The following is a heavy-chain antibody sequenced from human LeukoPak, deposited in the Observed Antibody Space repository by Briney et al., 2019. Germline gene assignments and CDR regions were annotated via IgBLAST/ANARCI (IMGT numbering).Heavy chain of an antibody. CDR2: SSAYNGNT. CDR3: ARDAPRYYYGSGSNFDY. D-gene: IGHD3-10*01. J-gene: IGHJ4*02. V-gene: IGHV1-18*01. Sequence: ASVKVSCKASGYTFTSYGISWVRQAAGQGLEWMGWSSAYNGNTNYAQKLQGRVTMTTDTSTNTAYMELRSLRSDDTAVYYCARDAPRYYYGSGSNFDYWGQGTLVTVSS. CDR1: GYTFTSYG.